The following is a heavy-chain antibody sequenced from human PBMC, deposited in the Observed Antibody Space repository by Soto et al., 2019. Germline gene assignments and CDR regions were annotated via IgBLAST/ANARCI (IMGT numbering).Heavy chain of an antibody. CDR1: GFTFSSYG. D-gene: IGHD3-9*01. CDR2: IWYDGSNK. CDR3: ARYPEPISLDY. Sequence: QVQLVESGGGVVQPGRSLRLSCAASGFTFSSYGMHWVRQAPGKGLEWVAVIWYDGSNKYYADSVRGRFTISRDNSKNTLYVQMHSLSTEHAAVYSCARYPEPISLDYWGRGSLVTVFS. J-gene: IGHJ4*02. V-gene: IGHV3-33*01.